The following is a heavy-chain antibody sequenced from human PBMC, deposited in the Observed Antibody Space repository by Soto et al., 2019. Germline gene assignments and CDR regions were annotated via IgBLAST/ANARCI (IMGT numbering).Heavy chain of an antibody. D-gene: IGHD3-3*01. CDR1: GGSFSGYY. CDR3: EIRAGFKITIFGLVTNNWFDP. V-gene: IGHV4-34*01. CDR2: INHSGST. Sequence: PWETLALTCAVYGGSFSGYYWSWIRQPPGKGLEWIGEINHSGSTNYNPSLKSRVTISVDTSKNQFSLKLSSVTAADTAVYYCEIRAGFKITIFGLVTNNWFDPWGQCTLVSVS. J-gene: IGHJ5*02.